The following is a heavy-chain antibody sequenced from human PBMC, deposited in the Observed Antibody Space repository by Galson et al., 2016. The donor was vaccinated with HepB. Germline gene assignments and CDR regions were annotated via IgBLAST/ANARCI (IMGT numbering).Heavy chain of an antibody. J-gene: IGHJ4*02. Sequence: QSGAEVKKPGESLKISCKGSGYSFTTYWIVWVRQMPGKGLEWMGITNPGYSDTRYSPSFRGQVTISIDKSTNTAYLQWSSLKASDTAMYYCARRQLAGAARGGHFGSWGQGTLVTASS. CDR3: ARRQLAGAARGGHFGS. CDR1: GYSFTTYW. D-gene: IGHD6-19*01. V-gene: IGHV5-51*01. CDR2: TNPGYSDT.